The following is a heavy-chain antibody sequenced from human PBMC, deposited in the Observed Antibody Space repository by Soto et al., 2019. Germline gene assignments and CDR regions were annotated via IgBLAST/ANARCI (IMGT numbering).Heavy chain of an antibody. V-gene: IGHV1-8*01. CDR1: GYTFTIYD. J-gene: IGHJ6*03. CDR2: MNPNSGNT. CDR3: ARSYYYGSGSWKYYYYMDV. D-gene: IGHD3-10*01. Sequence: ASVKGACKASGYTFTIYDSNWVRQDTGQGLEWMGWMNPNSGNTGYAQKFQGRVTMTRNTSISTAYMELSSLRSEDTAVYYCARSYYYGSGSWKYYYYMDVWGKGTTVTVSS.